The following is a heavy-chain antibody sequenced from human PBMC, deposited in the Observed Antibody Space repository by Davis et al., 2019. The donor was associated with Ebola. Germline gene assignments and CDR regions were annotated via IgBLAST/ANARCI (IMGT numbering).Heavy chain of an antibody. CDR2: ISGSSFYI. CDR3: AKSGLSFGVVKYHYGMDV. V-gene: IGHV3-21*04. CDR1: TFTFSSYS. D-gene: IGHD3-3*01. Sequence: GESLKISCAVSTFTFSSYSMNWVRQAPGKGLEWVSSISGSSFYIYYADSVKGRFTISRDNSKKTLYLQMNSLRAEDTAVYYCAKSGLSFGVVKYHYGMDVWGKGTTVTVSS. J-gene: IGHJ6*04.